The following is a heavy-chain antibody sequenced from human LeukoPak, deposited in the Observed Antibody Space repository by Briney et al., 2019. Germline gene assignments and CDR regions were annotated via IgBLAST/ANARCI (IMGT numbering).Heavy chain of an antibody. CDR2: IHYSGST. J-gene: IGHJ5*01. V-gene: IGHV4-59*08. D-gene: IGHD6-13*01. Sequence: PSETLSLTCTVSGGSIISYYWSWIRQPPGTGLEWIGYIHYSGSTNYNPSLKSRVTMSVDTSKNQFSLKLTSVTAADTAVYYCARHGKTEGYSGRNNWFDSWGQGTLVTVSS. CDR1: GGSIISYY. CDR3: ARHGKTEGYSGRNNWFDS.